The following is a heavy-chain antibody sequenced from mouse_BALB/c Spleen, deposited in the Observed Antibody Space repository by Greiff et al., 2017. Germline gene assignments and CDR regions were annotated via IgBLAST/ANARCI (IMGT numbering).Heavy chain of an antibody. Sequence: QVQLQQSGAELAKPGASVKMSCKASGYTFTSYWMHWVKQRPGQGLEWIGYINPITGYTEYNQKFKDKATLTADKSSSTAYMQLSSLTSEDSAVYYCARRGYDGYYFDYWGQGTTLTVSS. V-gene: IGHV1-7*01. CDR3: ARRGYDGYYFDY. J-gene: IGHJ2*01. CDR2: INPITGYT. D-gene: IGHD2-2*01. CDR1: GYTFTSYW.